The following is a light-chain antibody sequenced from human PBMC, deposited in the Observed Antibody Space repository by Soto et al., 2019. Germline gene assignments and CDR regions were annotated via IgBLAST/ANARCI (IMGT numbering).Light chain of an antibody. CDR2: DAS. Sequence: EIVLTQSPATLSLFPGERATLSCRASQSVRTYLAWYQQKPGQAPRLLISDASNRATGIPARFSGSGSGTDFTLTISSLEAEDSAVYYCQQYNNWPPWTFGHGTKVEIK. J-gene: IGKJ1*01. CDR3: QQYNNWPPWT. CDR1: QSVRTY. V-gene: IGKV3-11*01.